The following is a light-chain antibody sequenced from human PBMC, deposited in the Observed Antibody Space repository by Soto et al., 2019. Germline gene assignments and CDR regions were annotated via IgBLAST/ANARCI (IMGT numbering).Light chain of an antibody. J-gene: IGLJ3*02. CDR2: EVT. CDR3: SSFASSNTWV. Sequence: QSALTQPPSASGSPGQSVTISCTGTSSDVGAYNYVSWYQQHAGKAPKLVIDEVTKRPSGVPDRFSGSKSANTASLTVSGLQAEDEADYCCSSFASSNTWVFGGGTKLTVL. V-gene: IGLV2-8*01. CDR1: SSDVGAYNY.